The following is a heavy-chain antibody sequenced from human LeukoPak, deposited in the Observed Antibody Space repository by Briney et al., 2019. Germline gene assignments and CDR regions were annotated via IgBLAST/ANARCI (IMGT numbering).Heavy chain of an antibody. J-gene: IGHJ4*02. CDR2: INHSGST. CDR3: ARGGFYCGGDCYVDY. V-gene: IGHV4-34*01. Sequence: TSESLSLTCAVYGGSFSPYYWSWIRQPPGKGLEWIGEINHSGSTNYNPSLKSRVTISVDTSKNQFSLRLSSVTAADTAVYYCARGGFYCGGDCYVDYWGQGTLVTVSS. D-gene: IGHD2-21*02. CDR1: GGSFSPYY.